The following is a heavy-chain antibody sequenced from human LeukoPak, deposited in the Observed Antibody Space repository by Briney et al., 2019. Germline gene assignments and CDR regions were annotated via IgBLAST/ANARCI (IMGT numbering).Heavy chain of an antibody. CDR2: FYYTGST. Sequence: SETLSLTCTVSGGSISSNGYYWGWIRQPPGKGLEWIGSFYYTGSTFYSPSLKSRVTISVDTSKNQFSLKLSSVTAADTAVYYCARDQAYSGSYSENPFDYWGQGTLVTVSS. J-gene: IGHJ4*02. CDR3: ARDQAYSGSYSENPFDY. V-gene: IGHV4-39*02. CDR1: GGSISSNGYY. D-gene: IGHD1-26*01.